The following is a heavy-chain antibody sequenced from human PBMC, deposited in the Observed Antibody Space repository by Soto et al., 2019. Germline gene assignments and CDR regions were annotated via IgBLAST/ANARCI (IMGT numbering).Heavy chain of an antibody. J-gene: IGHJ3*02. Sequence: GGSLRLSCAADGVTCSDAWMSWVRQDPGKGLEWVARITSKAYGGTTEYAASVKGRFTISRDDSKSIAYLQMNSLKTEDTAVYYCTRGDDYGDSGSAFDILGQGTMVTGSS. CDR3: TRGDDYGDSGSAFDI. CDR2: ITSKAYGGTT. D-gene: IGHD4-17*01. V-gene: IGHV3-15*03. CDR1: GVTCSDAW.